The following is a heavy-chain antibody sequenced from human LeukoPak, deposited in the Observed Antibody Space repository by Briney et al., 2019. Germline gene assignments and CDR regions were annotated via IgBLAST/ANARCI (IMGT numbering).Heavy chain of an antibody. V-gene: IGHV1-2*02. D-gene: IGHD3-3*01. CDR2: INPNSGGT. J-gene: IGHJ2*01. Sequence: PMASVKVSCKASGYTFTDYSMHWVRQAPGQGLEWMGWINPNSGGTNYTQKFQGRVTMTRDTSISTAYMELISLRSDDTAVYYCASGMEGWYFDLWGRGTLVTVSS. CDR1: GYTFTDYS. CDR3: ASGMEGWYFDL.